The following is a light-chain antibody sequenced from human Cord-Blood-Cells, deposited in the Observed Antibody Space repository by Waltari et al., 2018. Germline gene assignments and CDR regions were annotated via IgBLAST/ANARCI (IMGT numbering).Light chain of an antibody. V-gene: IGKV3-20*01. CDR3: QQYGSSPRT. Sequence: EIVLTPSPGTLSLSPGERATLSCRASQSVSSSYLAWYQQEPGQAPRLLIYGASSRATGIPDRFSGTGSGTGFTLTISRLEPEDFAVYYCQQYGSSPRTFGQGTKVEI. CDR1: QSVSSSY. J-gene: IGKJ1*01. CDR2: GAS.